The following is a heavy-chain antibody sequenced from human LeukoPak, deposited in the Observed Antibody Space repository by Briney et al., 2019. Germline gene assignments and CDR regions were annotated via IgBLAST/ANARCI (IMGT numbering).Heavy chain of an antibody. D-gene: IGHD5-12*01. J-gene: IGHJ4*02. Sequence: ASVKVSCKASGYTFTSYYTHWLRQAPGQGLQWMGIINPSDGSTSYTPRFQGRVTVTRDTSTSTVYMELSSLRSEGTAVYYCARVYSGYDCGYWGQGTLVTVSS. CDR1: GYTFTSYY. CDR2: INPSDGST. V-gene: IGHV1-46*01. CDR3: ARVYSGYDCGY.